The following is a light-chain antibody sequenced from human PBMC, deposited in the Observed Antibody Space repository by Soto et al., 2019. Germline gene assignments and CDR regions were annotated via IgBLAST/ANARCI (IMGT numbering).Light chain of an antibody. V-gene: IGLV1-44*01. J-gene: IGLJ1*01. CDR2: SNN. Sequence: QSVLTQPPSASGAPGQRVTISCSGSSSNIGSNTVNWYQQLPGTAPKLLIYSNNQRPSGVPDRFSGSKSGTSASLAISGLQPEDEADYYCAAWDDSLSALYVFGTGTKVTVL. CDR1: SSNIGSNT. CDR3: AAWDDSLSALYV.